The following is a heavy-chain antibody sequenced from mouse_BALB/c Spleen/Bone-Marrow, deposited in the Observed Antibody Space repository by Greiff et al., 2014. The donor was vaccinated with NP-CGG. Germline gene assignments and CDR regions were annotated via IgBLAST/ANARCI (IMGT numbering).Heavy chain of an antibody. D-gene: IGHD1-1*01. CDR1: GFNIKDTY. V-gene: IGHV14-3*02. J-gene: IGHJ3*01. CDR2: IDPANGNT. Sequence: EVKLMESGAELVKPGASVKLSCTASGFNIKDTYMHWVKQRPEQGLEWIGRIDPANGNTKYDPKFQGKATITADTSSNTDYLQLSSLTSEDTAVYYCASYYYGSSAFAYWGQGTLVTVSA. CDR3: ASYYYGSSAFAY.